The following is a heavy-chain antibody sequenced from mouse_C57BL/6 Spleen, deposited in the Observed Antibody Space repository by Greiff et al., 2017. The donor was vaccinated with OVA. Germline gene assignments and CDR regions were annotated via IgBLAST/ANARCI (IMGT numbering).Heavy chain of an antibody. J-gene: IGHJ4*01. CDR1: GYSFTGYY. D-gene: IGHD2-1*01. CDR3: ARRGNGNVYYAMDY. V-gene: IGHV1-42*01. Sequence: VQLQQSGPELVKPGASVKISCKASGYSFTGYYMNWVKQSPEKSLEWIGEINPSTGGTTYNQKFKAKATLTVDKSSSTAYMQLKSLTSEDSAVYYCARRGNGNVYYAMDYWGQGTSVIVSS. CDR2: INPSTGGT.